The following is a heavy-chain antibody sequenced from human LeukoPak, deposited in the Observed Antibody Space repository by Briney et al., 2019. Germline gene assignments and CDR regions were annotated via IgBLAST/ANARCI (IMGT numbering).Heavy chain of an antibody. V-gene: IGHV3-30-3*01. CDR3: AREKVGATGFGY. D-gene: IGHD1-26*01. J-gene: IGHJ4*02. CDR1: GFTFSSYA. CDR2: ISYDGSNK. Sequence: PGGSLRLSCAASGFTFSSYAMHWVRQAPGKGLEWVAVISYDGSNKYYADSVKGRFTISRDNSKNTLYLQMNSLRAEDTAVYYCAREKVGATGFGYWGQGTLVTVSS.